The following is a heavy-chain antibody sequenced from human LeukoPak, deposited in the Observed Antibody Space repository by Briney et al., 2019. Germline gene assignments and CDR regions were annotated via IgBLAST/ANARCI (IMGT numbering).Heavy chain of an antibody. D-gene: IGHD6-19*01. CDR2: ISGSGGST. CDR3: AKTAGIAVAGRDFDY. Sequence: QPGGSLRLSCAASGFTFSSYAMSWVRQAPGKGLEWVSAISGSGGSTYYADSVKGRFTISRDNSKNTPYLQVNSLRAEDTAVYYCAKTAGIAVAGRDFDYWGQGTLVTVSS. CDR1: GFTFSSYA. V-gene: IGHV3-23*01. J-gene: IGHJ4*02.